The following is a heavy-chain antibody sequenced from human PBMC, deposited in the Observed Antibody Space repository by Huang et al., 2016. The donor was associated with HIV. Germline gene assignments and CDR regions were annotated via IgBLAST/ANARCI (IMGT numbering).Heavy chain of an antibody. D-gene: IGHD6-13*01. V-gene: IGHV4-34*01. CDR2: INDNGYT. J-gene: IGHJ2*01. CDR3: ARASWYEPRSWYFGL. CDR1: GGSVSGHY. Sequence: QVQLQQWGAGLLKPSETLSLTCAGYGGSVSGHYWSWIRQPPGKGLEWIAEINDNGYTNDNPSLKSRVTISVHTSRNQFSLKLNSVTAADAAVYYCARASWYEPRSWYFGLWGRGTLVTVSS.